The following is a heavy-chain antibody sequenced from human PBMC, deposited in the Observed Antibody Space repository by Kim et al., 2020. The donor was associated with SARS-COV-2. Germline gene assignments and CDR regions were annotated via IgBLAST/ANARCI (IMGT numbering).Heavy chain of an antibody. D-gene: IGHD6-19*01. J-gene: IGHJ4*02. Sequence: ASVKVSCKASGYTFTSLDINWVRQAPGQGLEWMGWLSPNGDKTDYAQKFQGRVTMTWDTSISTAYMELSSLTSEDTAIYYCARGIEAGVDYWGQGTLVTVYS. CDR1: GYTFTSLD. CDR3: ARGIEAGVDY. V-gene: IGHV1-8*01. CDR2: LSPNGDKT.